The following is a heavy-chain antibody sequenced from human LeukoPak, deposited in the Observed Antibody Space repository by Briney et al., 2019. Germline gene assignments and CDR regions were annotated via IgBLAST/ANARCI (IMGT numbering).Heavy chain of an antibody. Sequence: GGSLRLSCAASAFTVSSSYMSWVRQAPGKGLEWVSVIHSSGSTYYADSVKGRFTTSRDTSKNTLYLQMNSLRAEDTAVYYCARDYYDSSGYYDGYFDLWGQGTLVTVSS. CDR2: IHSSGST. CDR3: ARDYYDSSGYYDGYFDL. V-gene: IGHV3-66*01. CDR1: AFTVSSSY. J-gene: IGHJ4*02. D-gene: IGHD3-22*01.